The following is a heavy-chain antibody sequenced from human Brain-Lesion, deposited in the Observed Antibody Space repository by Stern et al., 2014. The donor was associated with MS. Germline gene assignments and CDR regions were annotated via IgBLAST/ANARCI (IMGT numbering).Heavy chain of an antibody. V-gene: IGHV4-31*03. CDR3: ARVGVYVQTGWFDP. D-gene: IGHD2-8*01. Sequence: QVQLQESGPRLVKPSQTLSLTCTVSGRSISSGGYYWSWIRQPPGKGLEWIGYIHYSGSTYYNSALKSRVTISRDTSKNQFSLNLNSVTAADTAVYYCARVGVYVQTGWFDPWGQGALVTVSS. J-gene: IGHJ5*02. CDR2: IHYSGST. CDR1: GRSISSGGYY.